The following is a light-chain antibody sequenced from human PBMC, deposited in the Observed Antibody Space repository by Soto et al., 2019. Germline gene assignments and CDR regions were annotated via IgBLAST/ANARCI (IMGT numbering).Light chain of an antibody. CDR3: QQSYSMPRT. Sequence: GDRVTISCRASQTVAKPLNWYQQKPGKAPELLIYATSHLQIGVPSRFSGSGSGTDFTLTINSLQPEDFATYYCQQSYSMPRTFGQGTKV. V-gene: IGKV1-39*01. CDR1: QTVAKP. J-gene: IGKJ1*01. CDR2: ATS.